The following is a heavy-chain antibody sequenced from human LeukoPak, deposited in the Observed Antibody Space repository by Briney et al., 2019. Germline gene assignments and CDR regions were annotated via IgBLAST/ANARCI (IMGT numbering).Heavy chain of an antibody. CDR1: GGTFSSYT. Sequence: SVKVSCKASGGTFSSYTVSWVRQAPGQGLEWMGRIIPILGIANYAQKFQGRVTITADKSTSTAYMELSSLRSEDTAVYYCARDCSSTSCYPGFDPWGQGTLVTVSS. J-gene: IGHJ5*02. CDR2: IIPILGIA. CDR3: ARDCSSTSCYPGFDP. V-gene: IGHV1-69*04. D-gene: IGHD2-2*01.